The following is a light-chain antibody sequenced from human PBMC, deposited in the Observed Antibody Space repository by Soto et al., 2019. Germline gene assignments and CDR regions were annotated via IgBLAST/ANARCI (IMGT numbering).Light chain of an antibody. CDR2: EVS. CDR1: SSDVGGYNF. Sequence: QSALPHPAAVSGSPGHSITISCTGTSSDVGGYNFVSWYQQHPGKAPKLIISEVSNRPSGVSNRFSGSKSGNTASLTISGLQTEEEGEYYCSSYTITTALVFGSGTKVTVL. J-gene: IGLJ1*01. CDR3: SSYTITTALV. V-gene: IGLV2-14*01.